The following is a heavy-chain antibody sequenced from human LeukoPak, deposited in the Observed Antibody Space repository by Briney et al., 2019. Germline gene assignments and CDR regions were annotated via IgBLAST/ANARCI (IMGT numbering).Heavy chain of an antibody. CDR3: ARSLDYSLSY. CDR1: GDSISNGNW. CDR2: IYHSGGT. Sequence: PSETLSLTCAVSGDSISNGNWWTWVRQPPGKGLEWIGEIYHSGGTNHNPSLKSRVTISVDKSKNQFSLKLSSVTAADTAVYFCARSLDYSLSYWGQGTLVTVSS. J-gene: IGHJ4*02. V-gene: IGHV4-4*02. D-gene: IGHD4/OR15-4a*01.